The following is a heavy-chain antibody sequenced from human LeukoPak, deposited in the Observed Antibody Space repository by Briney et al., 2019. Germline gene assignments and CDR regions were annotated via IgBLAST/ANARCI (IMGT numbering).Heavy chain of an antibody. Sequence: ASVKVSCKASGYTFTIYGISWVRQAPGQGLEWMGWISAYDGNTNYAQKLQGRVTMTTDTSTSTAYMELRSRRSDDTAVYYCARNRSLGPRSSWYYFDYWGQGTLVTVSS. V-gene: IGHV1-18*01. J-gene: IGHJ4*02. CDR2: ISAYDGNT. CDR1: GYTFTIYG. D-gene: IGHD6-13*01. CDR3: ARNRSLGPRSSWYYFDY.